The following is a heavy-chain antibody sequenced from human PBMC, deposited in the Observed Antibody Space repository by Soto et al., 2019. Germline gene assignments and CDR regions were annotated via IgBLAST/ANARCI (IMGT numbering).Heavy chain of an antibody. CDR3: ARVTEYYESSGYFDY. J-gene: IGHJ4*02. Sequence: PGGSLRLSCAASGFTFSSYWMSWVRQAPGKGQEWVANIKQDGSEKYYVDSVTGRFTISRDNAKNSLNLQMNSLRAEDTAVYYSARVTEYYESSGYFDYWGQGTLVTVSS. D-gene: IGHD3-22*01. V-gene: IGHV3-7*01. CDR1: GFTFSSYW. CDR2: IKQDGSEK.